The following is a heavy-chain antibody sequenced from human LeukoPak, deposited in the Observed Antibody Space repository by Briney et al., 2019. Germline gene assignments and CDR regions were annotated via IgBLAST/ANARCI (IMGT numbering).Heavy chain of an antibody. CDR2: ISYDGYNK. Sequence: GGSLRLSCAASGFTFSSYAMHWVRQAPGKGLEWVAPISYDGYNKYYADSVKGRFTISRDNSKNTVYLQMNSLRADDTAVFYCAKAGSSGSFDSWGQGTHVTVSS. J-gene: IGHJ4*02. CDR1: GFTFSSYA. V-gene: IGHV3-30*18. CDR3: AKAGSSGSFDS. D-gene: IGHD6-19*01.